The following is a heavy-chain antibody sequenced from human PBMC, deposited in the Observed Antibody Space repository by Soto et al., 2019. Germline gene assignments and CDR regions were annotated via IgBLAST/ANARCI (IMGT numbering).Heavy chain of an antibody. J-gene: IGHJ5*02. D-gene: IGHD4-4*01. CDR3: ARDLRDGYSAFAIFDP. V-gene: IGHV3-11*06. Sequence: PGGSLRLSCAAPGFTFGDYYMSWIRQAPGKGLEWVSYISSSSSYTNYADSVKGRFTISRDNAKNSLYLQMNSLRAEDTAVYYCARDLRDGYSAFAIFDPWGQGTLVTVSS. CDR2: ISSSSSYT. CDR1: GFTFGDYY.